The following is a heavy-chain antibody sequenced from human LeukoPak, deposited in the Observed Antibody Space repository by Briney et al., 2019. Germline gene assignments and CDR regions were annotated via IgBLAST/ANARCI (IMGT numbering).Heavy chain of an antibody. D-gene: IGHD1-1*01. CDR1: GLSISNFW. J-gene: IGHJ4*02. CDR3: VTDGDKWNDFEY. CDR2: IDKNGNEI. Sequence: GGSLRLSCAASGLSISNFWMHWVRQAPGKGLEWVAIIDKNGNEIKYVDSVKGRFTLSRDNAKNSVYLQMNSLRTEDTALYYCVTDGDKWNDFEYWGQGTLVTVSS. V-gene: IGHV3-7*01.